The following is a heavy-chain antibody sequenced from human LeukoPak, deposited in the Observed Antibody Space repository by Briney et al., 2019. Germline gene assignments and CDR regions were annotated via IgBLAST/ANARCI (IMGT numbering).Heavy chain of an antibody. Sequence: GGFLRLSCAASGFTFSDYYMSWLRQAPGKGLEWVSYISSSGSTIYYADSVKGRFTISRDNAKNSLYLQMNSLRAEDTAVYYCARGRRVGYCSGGSCYEKCNWFDPWGQGTLVTVSS. V-gene: IGHV3-11*04. D-gene: IGHD2-15*01. CDR1: GFTFSDYY. J-gene: IGHJ5*02. CDR2: ISSSGSTI. CDR3: ARGRRVGYCSGGSCYEKCNWFDP.